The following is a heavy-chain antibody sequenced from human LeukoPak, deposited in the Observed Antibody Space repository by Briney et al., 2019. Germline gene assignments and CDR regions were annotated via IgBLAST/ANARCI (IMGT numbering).Heavy chain of an antibody. V-gene: IGHV4-59*01. CDR1: GGSISSYY. Sequence: AETLSLTRTVSGGSISSYYWSCIRQRPGKGLAWIGYIYYSGSTNYNPSLKSRVTISVDTSKNQFSLKLSSVTAADTAVYYCARDSIVGATSAFDIWGQGTMVTVSS. D-gene: IGHD1-26*01. CDR2: IYYSGST. CDR3: ARDSIVGATSAFDI. J-gene: IGHJ3*02.